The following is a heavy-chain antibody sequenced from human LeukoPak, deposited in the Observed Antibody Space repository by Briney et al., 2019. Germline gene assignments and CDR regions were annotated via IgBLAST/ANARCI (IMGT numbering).Heavy chain of an antibody. J-gene: IGHJ4*02. CDR2: LYNAGST. CDR3: AREKLDTRGYVDY. V-gene: IGHV3-53*01. D-gene: IGHD3-22*01. CDR1: GFTVSNKY. Sequence: GGSLRLSCVASGFTVSNKYMSWVRQAPGKGLEWVSVLYNAGSTYYADSVKGRFTISRDNSKNTLYLQMYSLRAEDTAVYYCAREKLDTRGYVDYWGQGTLVTVSS.